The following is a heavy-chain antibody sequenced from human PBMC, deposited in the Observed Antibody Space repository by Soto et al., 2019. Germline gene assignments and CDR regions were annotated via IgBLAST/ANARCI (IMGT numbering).Heavy chain of an antibody. J-gene: IGHJ6*03. CDR2: INSDGSVS. CDR3: ARGDCGGGTCYSLAGSFYSYMDV. CDR1: GFTFSNYW. V-gene: IGHV3-74*01. Sequence: EVQLVESGGGLVQPGGSLRLSCAASGFTFSNYWMYWVRQAPGEGLVWVSRINSDGSVSSYAYSVKGRLTISRDNVKNTLYLQMDSLRAGESAVYYCARGDCGGGTCYSLAGSFYSYMDVWGNGTAVTVFS. D-gene: IGHD2-15*01.